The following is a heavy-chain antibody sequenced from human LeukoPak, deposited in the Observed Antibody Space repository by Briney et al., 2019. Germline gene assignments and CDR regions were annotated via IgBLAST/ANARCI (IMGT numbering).Heavy chain of an antibody. D-gene: IGHD2-15*01. CDR1: GFTYNKNS. J-gene: IGHJ5*02. Sequence: GGPLRLSCSASGFTYNKNSMNWLRQPAAKGLAWVSSVSTSSSYIHYADSLKDPCPISRDNAKNSLYLQMNSLRAEDTGVYSCARGADGVSSNSRGWFYPWGQGTLVTVSS. V-gene: IGHV3-21*01. CDR2: VSTSSSYI. CDR3: ARGADGVSSNSRGWFYP.